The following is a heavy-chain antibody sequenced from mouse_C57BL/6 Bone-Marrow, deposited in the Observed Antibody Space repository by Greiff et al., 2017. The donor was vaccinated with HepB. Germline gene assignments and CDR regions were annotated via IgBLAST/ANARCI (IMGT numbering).Heavy chain of an antibody. CDR1: GYTFTSYG. D-gene: IGHD3-1*01. CDR3: ARSGWDDWYFDV. J-gene: IGHJ1*03. CDR2: IYPRSGNT. Sequence: QVQLQQSGAELARPGASVKLSCKASGYTFTSYGISWVKQRTGQGLEWIGEIYPRSGNTYYNEKFKGKATLTADKSSSTAYMELRSLTSEDSAAYFCARSGWDDWYFDVWGTGTTVTVSS. V-gene: IGHV1-81*01.